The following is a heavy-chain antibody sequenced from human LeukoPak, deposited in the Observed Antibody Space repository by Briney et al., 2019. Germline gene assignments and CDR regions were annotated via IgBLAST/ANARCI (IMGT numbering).Heavy chain of an antibody. Sequence: GGSLSLSCALSGLSFSSNAMSWVRQAPGKGLEWVSAISGSGGSTYYADSVKGRSTIARANSKHTPYLQRNSLRAEDTAVYYCAKVPRGGYFDRPFDYWGQGTLVTVSS. D-gene: IGHD3-9*01. V-gene: IGHV3-23*01. J-gene: IGHJ4*02. CDR2: ISGSGGST. CDR3: AKVPRGGYFDRPFDY. CDR1: GLSFSSNA.